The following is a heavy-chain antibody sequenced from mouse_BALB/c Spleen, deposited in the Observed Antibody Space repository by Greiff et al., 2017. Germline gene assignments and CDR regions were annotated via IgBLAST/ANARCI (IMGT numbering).Heavy chain of an antibody. Sequence: EVQGVESGGGLVKPGGSLKLSCAASGFTFSSYAMSWVRQTPEKRLEWVASISSGGSTYYPDSVKGRFTISRDNARNILYLQMSSLRSEDTAMYYCARERDYYGSSYGFAYWGQGTLVTVSA. CDR3: ARERDYYGSSYGFAY. CDR2: ISSGGST. V-gene: IGHV5-6-5*01. D-gene: IGHD1-1*01. CDR1: GFTFSSYA. J-gene: IGHJ3*01.